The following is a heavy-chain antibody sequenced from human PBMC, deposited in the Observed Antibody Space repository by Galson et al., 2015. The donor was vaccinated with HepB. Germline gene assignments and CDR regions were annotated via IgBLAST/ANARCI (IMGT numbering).Heavy chain of an antibody. CDR2: IIPIFGTA. J-gene: IGHJ4*02. CDR3: ARSVPTPRYSSGWYYFDY. V-gene: IGHV1-69*13. Sequence: SVRLSCKASGGTFSSYAISWVRQAPGQGLEWMGGIIPIFGTANYAQKFQGRVTITADESTSTAYMELSSLRSEDTAVYYCARSVPTPRYSSGWYYFDYWGQGTLVTVSS. D-gene: IGHD6-19*01. CDR1: GGTFSSYA.